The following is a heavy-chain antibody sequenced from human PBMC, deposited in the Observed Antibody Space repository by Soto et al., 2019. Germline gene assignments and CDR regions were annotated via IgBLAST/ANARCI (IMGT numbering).Heavy chain of an antibody. CDR1: GGSISSSSYY. J-gene: IGHJ6*02. D-gene: IGHD5-18*01. CDR2: IYYSGST. Sequence: SETLSLTCTVSGGSISSSSYYWGWIRQPPGKGLEWIGSIYYSGSTYYNPSLKSRVIISVDTSKNQFSLKLSSVTAADTAVYYCARPSLSVGYSYGDYYGMDVWGQGTTVTVSS. CDR3: ARPSLSVGYSYGDYYGMDV. V-gene: IGHV4-39*01.